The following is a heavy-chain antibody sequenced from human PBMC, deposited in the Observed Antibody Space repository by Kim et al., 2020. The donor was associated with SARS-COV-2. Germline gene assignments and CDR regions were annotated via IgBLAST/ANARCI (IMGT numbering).Heavy chain of an antibody. V-gene: IGHV3-23*01. CDR1: GFTFNSYT. CDR2: ISANGASR. D-gene: IGHD2-8*02. CDR3: AKGGLVVGIDY. J-gene: IGHJ4*02. Sequence: GGSLRLSCAVSGFTFNSYTMTWVRQAPGKGLEWVSAISANGASRYYADSVKGRFTISRDNSKNTLNLQMMSLRAEDTAVYYCAKGGLVVGIDYWGQGTLV.